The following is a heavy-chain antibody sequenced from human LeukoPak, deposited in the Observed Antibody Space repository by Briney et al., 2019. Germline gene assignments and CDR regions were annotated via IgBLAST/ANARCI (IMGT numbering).Heavy chain of an antibody. CDR2: IYYSGST. Sequence: SETPSLTCTVSGGSISSYYWSWIRQPPGKGLEWIGYIYYSGSTNYNPSLKSRVTISVDTSKNQFSLKLSSVTAADTAVYYCARHYYDSSGYIEYFDYWGQGTLVTVSS. CDR1: GGSISSYY. J-gene: IGHJ4*02. V-gene: IGHV4-59*08. CDR3: ARHYYDSSGYIEYFDY. D-gene: IGHD3-22*01.